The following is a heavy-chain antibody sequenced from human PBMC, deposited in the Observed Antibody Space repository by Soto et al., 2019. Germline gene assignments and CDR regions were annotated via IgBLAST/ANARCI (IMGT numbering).Heavy chain of an antibody. CDR3: ATSGYNYGPFDY. J-gene: IGHJ4*01. CDR2: IIPIFGKT. V-gene: IGHV1-69*01. Sequence: QVQLVQSGAEVRKPGSSVKVSCRASGDTFKNYAISWARQAPGQGLEWMGGIIPIFGKTDYAQTFHGRVTINGDESTYTAHMELRGLRSDDTALYYCATSGYNYGPFDYWGRGLLVTVSS. CDR1: GDTFKNYA. D-gene: IGHD2-15*01.